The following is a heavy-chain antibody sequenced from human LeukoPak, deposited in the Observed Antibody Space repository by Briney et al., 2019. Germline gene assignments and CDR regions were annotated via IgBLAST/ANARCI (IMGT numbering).Heavy chain of an antibody. J-gene: IGHJ6*03. CDR2: INHSGST. CDR3: ARADYSSTWSHDYYYMDV. CDR1: GGSFSGYY. V-gene: IGHV4-34*01. D-gene: IGHD6-13*01. Sequence: PSETLSLTCAVYGGSFSGYYWSWVRQPPGKGLEWIGEINHSGSTNYNPSLKSRVTISVDTSKNQFSLKLSSVTAADTAVYYCARADYSSTWSHDYYYMDVWGKGTTVTVSS.